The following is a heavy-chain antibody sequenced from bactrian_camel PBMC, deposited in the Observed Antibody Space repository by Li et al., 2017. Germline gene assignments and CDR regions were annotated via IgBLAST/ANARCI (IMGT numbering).Heavy chain of an antibody. CDR3: INNPYSGTWAFGY. D-gene: IGHD2*01. CDR2: IHSEGDKT. J-gene: IGHJ6*01. V-gene: IGHV3S11*01. CDR1: GFTFSDYT. Sequence: EVQLVESGGGLVQPGGSLRLSCAASGFTFSDYTMTWVRRRPGKDLEWVSSIHSEGDKTYYSGHAKGRFTISRDNAKNTLYLELNSLRTEDTAVYYCINNPYSGTWAFGYWGQGTQVTVS.